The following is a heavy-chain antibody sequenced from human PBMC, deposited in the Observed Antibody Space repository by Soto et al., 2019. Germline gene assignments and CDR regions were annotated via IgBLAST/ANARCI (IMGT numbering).Heavy chain of an antibody. CDR2: WYYSGST. D-gene: IGHD3-22*01. Sequence: QLQLQESGPGLVKPSETLSLTCTVSVGSISSSSYYWGWIRQPPGKGLEWVGSWYYSGSTYYNPSLKSRVSISVDTSKNQFSLTLSSVTAADTAVYYYVGIGYSPFDYGGQGTMVTVSS. CDR3: VGIGYSPFDY. CDR1: VGSISSSSYY. V-gene: IGHV4-39*01. J-gene: IGHJ4*02.